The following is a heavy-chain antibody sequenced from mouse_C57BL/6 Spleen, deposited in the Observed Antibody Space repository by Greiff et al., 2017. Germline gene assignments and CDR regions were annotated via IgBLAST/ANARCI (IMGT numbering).Heavy chain of an antibody. CDR3: ARQMCPIYDGYYERFAY. CDR1: GFTFSSYT. Sequence: EVMLVESGGGLVKPGGSLKLSCAASGFTFSSYTMSWVRQTPEKRLEWVATISGGGGNTYYPDSVKGLFTISRDNAKNTLYLLMISLMSEDTALYYCARQMCPIYDGYYERFAYWGQGTLVTVSA. CDR2: ISGGGGNT. D-gene: IGHD2-3*01. V-gene: IGHV5-9*01. J-gene: IGHJ3*01.